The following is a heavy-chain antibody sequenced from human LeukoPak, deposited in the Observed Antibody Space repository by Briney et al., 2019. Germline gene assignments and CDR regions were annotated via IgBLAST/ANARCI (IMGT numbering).Heavy chain of an antibody. J-gene: IGHJ4*02. Sequence: PGGSLRLSCAASGFTFRSSGMHWVRQAPGKGLEWVAFIQYHGRDKYYADSVKGRFTISRDNSKNTLYMEVNSLRAEDTAVYYCARGGGRTVAGTFDNWGQGTLVTVSS. CDR1: GFTFRSSG. CDR3: ARGGGRTVAGTFDN. D-gene: IGHD6-19*01. CDR2: IQYHGRDK. V-gene: IGHV3-30*02.